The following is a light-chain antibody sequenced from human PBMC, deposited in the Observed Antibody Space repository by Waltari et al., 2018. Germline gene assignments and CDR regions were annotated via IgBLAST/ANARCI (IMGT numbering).Light chain of an antibody. J-gene: IGKJ2*01. Sequence: EILMTQSPVALSVSTGERATLSCRASQNVSDNLAWYQQGPGQAPALLIYGVSIRAPGVPDRFSGGGSATHFTLTINSLQSSDSAVYYCQQYMNWPPGYTFGQGTKVEIK. CDR2: GVS. CDR3: QQYMNWPPGYT. V-gene: IGKV3-15*01. CDR1: QNVSDN.